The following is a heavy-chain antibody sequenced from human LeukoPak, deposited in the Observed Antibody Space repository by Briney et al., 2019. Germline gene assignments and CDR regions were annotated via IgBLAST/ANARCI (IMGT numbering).Heavy chain of an antibody. Sequence: PSETLSLTCTVSGGSISSYYWSWIRQPPGKGLEWIGYIYYSGSTNYNPSLKSRVTISVDTSKNQFSLKLSSVTAADTAVYYCARHRAYYYDSGDFDYWGQGTLVTVSS. CDR3: ARHRAYYYDSGDFDY. D-gene: IGHD3-22*01. CDR2: IYYSGST. J-gene: IGHJ4*02. V-gene: IGHV4-59*08. CDR1: GGSISSYY.